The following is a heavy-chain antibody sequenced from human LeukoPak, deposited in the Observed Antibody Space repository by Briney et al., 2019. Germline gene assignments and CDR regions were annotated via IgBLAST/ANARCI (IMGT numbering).Heavy chain of an antibody. J-gene: IGHJ4*02. Sequence: PGGSLRLSCAASGFTFSSYAMSWVRQAPGKGLEWVSAISGSDGSTYYADSVKGRFTISRDNSKNTLYLQMNSLCAEDTAVYYCEKDLGGSGDYRPYWGQGSVVTVSS. V-gene: IGHV3-23*01. CDR2: ISGSDGST. CDR1: GFTFSSYA. CDR3: EKDLGGSGDYRPY. D-gene: IGHD2-21*02.